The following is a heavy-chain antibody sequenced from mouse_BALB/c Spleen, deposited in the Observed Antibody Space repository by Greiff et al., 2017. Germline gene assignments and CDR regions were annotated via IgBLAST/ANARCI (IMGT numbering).Heavy chain of an antibody. CDR3: AREGYRYGGDYYAMDY. CDR1: GYSITSGYY. V-gene: IGHV3-6*02. D-gene: IGHD2-14*01. CDR2: ISYDGSN. J-gene: IGHJ4*01. Sequence: EVQLQESGPGLVKPSQSLSLTCSVTGYSITSGYYWNWIRQFPGNKLEWMGYISYDGSNNYNPSLKNRISITRDTSKNQFFLKLNSVTTEDTATYYCAREGYRYGGDYYAMDYWGQGTSGTVSS.